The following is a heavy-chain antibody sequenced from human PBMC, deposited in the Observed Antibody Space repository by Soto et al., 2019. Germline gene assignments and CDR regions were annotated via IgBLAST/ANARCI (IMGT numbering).Heavy chain of an antibody. D-gene: IGHD3-16*01. CDR1: GGAFSRYA. Sequence: QVQLVQSGAEVKKPGSSVKVSCNAAGGAFSRYAVSWLRQAPGQGLEWMGGIIPIFQTSNYAQKFKGRVTITADETSGYMELSSLSSEDTAIYYSARSGYAYRWFDLWGQGTLVTVSS. CDR2: IIPIFQTS. V-gene: IGHV1-69*12. J-gene: IGHJ5*02. CDR3: ARSGYAYRWFDL.